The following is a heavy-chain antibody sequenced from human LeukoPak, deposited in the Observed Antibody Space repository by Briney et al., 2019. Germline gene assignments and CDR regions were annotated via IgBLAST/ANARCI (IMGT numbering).Heavy chain of an antibody. D-gene: IGHD5-24*01. Sequence: GGSLRLSCAASGFTFSSYSMNWVRQAPGKGLEWVSSISSSSSYIYYADSAKGRFTISRDNAKNSLYLQMNSLRAEDTAVYYCARAIGQRWLQLTGDYWGQGTLVTVSS. CDR2: ISSSSSYI. CDR3: ARAIGQRWLQLTGDY. CDR1: GFTFSSYS. J-gene: IGHJ4*02. V-gene: IGHV3-21*01.